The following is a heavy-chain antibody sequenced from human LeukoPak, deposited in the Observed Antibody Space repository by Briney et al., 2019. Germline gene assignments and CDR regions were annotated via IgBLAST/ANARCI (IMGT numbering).Heavy chain of an antibody. CDR2: ISAYNGNT. CDR3: AREAGLRSYFVSGVLYYFDY. V-gene: IGHV1-18*01. Sequence: ASVKVSCKVSGYTFTSYGISWVRQAPGQGLEWMGWISAYNGNTNYAQKLQGRVTMTTDTSTSTAYMELRSLRSDDTAVYYCAREAGLRSYFVSGVLYYFDYWGQGTLVTVSS. CDR1: GYTFTSYG. D-gene: IGHD1-26*01. J-gene: IGHJ4*02.